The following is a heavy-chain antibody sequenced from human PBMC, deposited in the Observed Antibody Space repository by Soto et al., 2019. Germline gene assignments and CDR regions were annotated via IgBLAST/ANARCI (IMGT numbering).Heavy chain of an antibody. J-gene: IGHJ4*02. CDR2: ISYDGSNK. CDR3: AKDREPAAIGELEYFFDY. CDR1: GFTLSSYG. Sequence: QVQLVESGGGVVQPGRSLRLSCEASGFTLSSYGIHWVRQAPGKGLEWVAGISYDGSNKYYADSVKGRFTISRDNSKNTLYLQMNSLRAEDTAGYYCAKDREPAAIGELEYFFDYWGQRTLVTVSS. D-gene: IGHD2-2*01. V-gene: IGHV3-30*18.